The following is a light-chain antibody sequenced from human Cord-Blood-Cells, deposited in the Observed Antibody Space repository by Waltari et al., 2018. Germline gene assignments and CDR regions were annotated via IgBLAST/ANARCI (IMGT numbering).Light chain of an antibody. J-gene: IGLJ3*02. CDR3: CSYAGSSTWV. V-gene: IGLV2-23*01. Sequence: QSALAQPASVSVSPGQSMIISCTGTSSDVGRYKLVSWYQQHPGKAPKLMIYEGSKRPAGVSNRFSGSKSGNTASLTISGLQAEDEADYYCCSYAGSSTWVFGGGTKLTVL. CDR1: SSDVGRYKL. CDR2: EGS.